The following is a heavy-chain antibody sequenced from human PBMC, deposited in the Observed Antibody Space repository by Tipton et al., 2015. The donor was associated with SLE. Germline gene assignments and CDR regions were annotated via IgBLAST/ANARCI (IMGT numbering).Heavy chain of an antibody. Sequence: TLSLTCTVSNGSISSYYWSWIRQPAGKGLEWFGRIYNSGSTNYNPSLKSRVTMSVDTSKNQFSLKLSSVTAADTAVYYCARGQHQLGRFDPWGQGTLVTVSS. D-gene: IGHD1-1*01. CDR2: IYNSGST. CDR3: ARGQHQLGRFDP. J-gene: IGHJ5*02. V-gene: IGHV4-4*07. CDR1: NGSISSYY.